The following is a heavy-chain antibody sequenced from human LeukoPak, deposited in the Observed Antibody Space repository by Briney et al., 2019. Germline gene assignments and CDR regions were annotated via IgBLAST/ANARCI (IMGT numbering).Heavy chain of an antibody. CDR3: SRNGLVDFDY. J-gene: IGHJ4*02. CDR2: IRRRAYGGAA. Sequence: GGSLRLSCTTSGFAFDDFAMSWFRQPAGKGLEWVGFIRRRAYGGAAEYAASVKGRFIISRDDSKGIAYLQMNSLKTEDTAVYYCSRNGLVDFDYWGQGSRVIVSP. CDR1: GFAFDDFA. V-gene: IGHV3-49*03.